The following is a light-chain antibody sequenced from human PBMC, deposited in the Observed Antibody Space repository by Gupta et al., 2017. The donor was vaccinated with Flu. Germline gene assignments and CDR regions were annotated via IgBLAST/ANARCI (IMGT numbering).Light chain of an antibody. V-gene: IGLV10-54*02. CDR1: SNTVGNQG. J-gene: IGLJ3*02. CDR3: YESDTSITVWV. Sequence: QAGLTQPPSVSNGLRQTATLTCTGNSNTVGNQGVTWLQQHQGHPPRLLSDSNNNRPSTISARVLSYSSGNTASSQTIAVQPEEEADDYYYESDTSITVWVFGGGTKLTVL. CDR2: SNN.